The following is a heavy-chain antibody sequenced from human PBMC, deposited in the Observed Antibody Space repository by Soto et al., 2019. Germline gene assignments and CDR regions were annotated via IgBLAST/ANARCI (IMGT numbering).Heavy chain of an antibody. CDR3: ERDGARRYSYGYMDV. Sequence: SETLSLTCTVSGGSVSSGSSYWSWIRQPPGKGREWIGYIYYSGSTNYNPSLTSRVTISVDTSKNQFSLKLSSVTAADTAVYYCERDGARRYSYGYMDVWGQGTTVTAP. CDR2: IYYSGST. CDR1: GGSVSSGSSY. V-gene: IGHV4-61*01. D-gene: IGHD5-18*01. J-gene: IGHJ6*03.